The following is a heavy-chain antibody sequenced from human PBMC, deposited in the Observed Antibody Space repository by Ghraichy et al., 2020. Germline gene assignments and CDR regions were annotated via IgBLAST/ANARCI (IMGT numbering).Heavy chain of an antibody. CDR3: ARDLISSGNWFDP. CDR1: GGSISSGDYY. D-gene: IGHD6-19*01. J-gene: IGHJ5*02. V-gene: IGHV4-30-4*01. Sequence: SETLSLTCTVSGGSISSGDYYWSWIRQPPGKGLEWIGYIYYSGSTYYNPSLKSRVTISVDTSKNQFSLKLSSVTAADTAVYYCARDLISSGNWFDPWGQGTPVTVSS. CDR2: IYYSGST.